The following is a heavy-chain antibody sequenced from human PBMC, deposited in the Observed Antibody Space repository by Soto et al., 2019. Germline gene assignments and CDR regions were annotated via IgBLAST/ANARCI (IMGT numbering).Heavy chain of an antibody. V-gene: IGHV3-23*01. CDR2: ISGSGDKT. CDR1: GFTFKYYA. CDR3: ARESKGHGGQCFQD. Sequence: EVQLLQSGGGLAQPGTSLRLSCAASGFTFKYYAMTWVRQAPGQGLEWVSTISGSGDKTDYADSVKGRFRVTRDNSKDTLYLQMDSLRADDTALYYCARESKGHGGQCFQDWGQGTLVTVSS. J-gene: IGHJ1*01. D-gene: IGHD3-16*01.